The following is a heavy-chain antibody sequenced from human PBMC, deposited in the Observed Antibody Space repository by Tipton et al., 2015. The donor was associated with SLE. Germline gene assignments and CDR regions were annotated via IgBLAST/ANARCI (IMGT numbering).Heavy chain of an antibody. CDR3: ARVGSRYGADAFDI. CDR2: ITAYTVNT. J-gene: IGHJ3*02. V-gene: IGHV1-18*01. D-gene: IGHD5-12*01. CDR1: GYTFSNFG. Sequence: QLVQSGAEVKKPGASVKVSCKASGYTFSNFGISWVRQAPGQGLEWMGWITAYTVNTNSAQKLQGRVTVTSDTATRTAYMELRGLRYDDTAIYYCARVGSRYGADAFDIWGQGTMVTVSS.